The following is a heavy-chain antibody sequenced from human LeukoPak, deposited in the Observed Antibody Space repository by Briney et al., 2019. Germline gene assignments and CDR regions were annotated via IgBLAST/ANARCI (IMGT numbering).Heavy chain of an antibody. CDR1: GYTFTGYY. CDR2: INPSGGST. D-gene: IGHD3-22*01. J-gene: IGHJ4*02. CDR3: ARGPYYYDSSGYYYTDRDFDY. V-gene: IGHV1-46*01. Sequence: ASVKVSCKASGYTFTGYYMHWVRQAPGQGLEWMGIINPSGGSTSYAQKFQGRVTMTRDTSTSTVYMELSSLRSEDTAVYYCARGPYYYDSSGYYYTDRDFDYWGQGTLVTVSS.